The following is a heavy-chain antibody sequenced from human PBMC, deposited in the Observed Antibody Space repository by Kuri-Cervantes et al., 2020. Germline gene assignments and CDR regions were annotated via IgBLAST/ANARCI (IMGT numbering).Heavy chain of an antibody. CDR1: GFTFNHYW. D-gene: IGHD2-8*02. CDR2: INQDGTGK. J-gene: IGHJ5*02. V-gene: IGHV3-7*01. Sequence: GESLKISCVASGFTFNHYWMTWVRQAPGKRLEWVANINQDGTGKFYVDSLKGRFSISRDNAKNEVYLQMDSLGVDDTVMYYCARSGGYGWDAWGQGARVTVSS. CDR3: ARSGGYGWDA.